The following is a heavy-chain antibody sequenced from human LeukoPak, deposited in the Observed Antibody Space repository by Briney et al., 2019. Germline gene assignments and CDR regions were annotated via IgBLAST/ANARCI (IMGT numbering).Heavy chain of an antibody. V-gene: IGHV4-59*01. Sequence: KPLETLSLTCTVSGGSISSYYWSWIRQPPGKGLEWIGYIYYSGSTNYNPSLKSRVTISVDTSKNQFSLKLSSVTAADTAVYYCARTGYYYYMDVWGKGTTVTVSS. CDR1: GGSISSYY. CDR2: IYYSGST. CDR3: ARTGYYYYMDV. J-gene: IGHJ6*03.